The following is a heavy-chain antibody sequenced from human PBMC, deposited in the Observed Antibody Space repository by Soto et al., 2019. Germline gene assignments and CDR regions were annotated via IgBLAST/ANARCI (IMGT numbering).Heavy chain of an antibody. Sequence: GGSLRLSCAASGFTFSTYAMTWVRQAPGKGLEWVSSISGRGGTTFYADSVEGRFTISRDTSKNMLYLQMNSLRVEDTAVYYCAKPCSSTSCRYYYYGMDVWSQGTTVTVSS. CDR1: GFTFSTYA. J-gene: IGHJ6*02. V-gene: IGHV3-23*01. CDR2: ISGRGGTT. D-gene: IGHD2-2*01. CDR3: AKPCSSTSCRYYYYGMDV.